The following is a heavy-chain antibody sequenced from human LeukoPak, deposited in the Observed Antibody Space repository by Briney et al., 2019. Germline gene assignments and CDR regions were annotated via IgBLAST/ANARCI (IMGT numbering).Heavy chain of an antibody. CDR1: GFTFSTHA. CDR3: AKDGYYSSANHFARLHFDL. CDR2: ISGDVQTT. Sequence: GGSLRLSCEASGFTFSTHAMNWIRQTPGKGLEWLSVISGDVQTTTYASSVKGRFTISRDNSRNTLYLEMNSLRVEDTAIYYCAKDGYYSSANHFARLHFDLWGRGTRVTVSS. V-gene: IGHV3-23*01. J-gene: IGHJ2*01. D-gene: IGHD3-3*01.